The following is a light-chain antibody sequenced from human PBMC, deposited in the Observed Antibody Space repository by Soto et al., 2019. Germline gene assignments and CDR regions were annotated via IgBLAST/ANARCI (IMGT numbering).Light chain of an antibody. CDR1: QGIKTW. Sequence: DIQMTQSPSSVSASVGDRVTITCRASQGIKTWLAWYQQKPGKVPKILIYDASSLQSGVPPRFSGSGSGTDFTLTIDSLQPEDFATYYCQQADSFPITFGQGTRLEI. CDR3: QQADSFPIT. J-gene: IGKJ5*01. CDR2: DAS. V-gene: IGKV1D-12*01.